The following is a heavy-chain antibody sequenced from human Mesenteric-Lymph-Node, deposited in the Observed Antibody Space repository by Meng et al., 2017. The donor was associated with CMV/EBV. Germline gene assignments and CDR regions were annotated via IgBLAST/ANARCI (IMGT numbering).Heavy chain of an antibody. D-gene: IGHD6-19*01. CDR2: IYPGDSDT. CDR3: ARHGYSSGWLAPGDY. Sequence: KVSWKTSGYNFPTYWIGWVRQRPGEGLEWMGIIYPGDSDTRYSPSFQGHVTISVDKSISTVYVQWSSLKASDTAMYYCARHGYSSGWLAPGDYWGQGTLVTVSS. J-gene: IGHJ4*02. V-gene: IGHV5-51*01. CDR1: GYNFPTYW.